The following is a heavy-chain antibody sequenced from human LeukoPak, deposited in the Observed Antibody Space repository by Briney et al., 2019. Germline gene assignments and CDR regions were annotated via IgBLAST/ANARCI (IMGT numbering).Heavy chain of an antibody. J-gene: IGHJ4*02. CDR2: IKQEGSDK. CDR1: GFTCSYW. CDR3: AIIPRAAAGPSARSPFHY. Sequence: GGSLRLSCEVSGFTCSYWMNWVRQAPGKGLEWVANIKQEGSDKYYVDSVKDRFTISRDNAKNSLYLQMNSLRAEDTAVYYCAIIPRAAAGPSARSPFHYWGQGTLVTVSS. D-gene: IGHD6-13*01. V-gene: IGHV3-7*01.